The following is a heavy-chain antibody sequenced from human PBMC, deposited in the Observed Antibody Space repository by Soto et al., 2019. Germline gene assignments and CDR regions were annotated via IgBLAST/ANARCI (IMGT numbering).Heavy chain of an antibody. V-gene: IGHV4-4*07. D-gene: IGHD4-17*01. J-gene: IGHJ5*02. CDR3: ARDFPPGAVTTPRRNWFDP. Sequence: SETLSLTCTVSGGSISSYYWSWIRQPAGKGLEWIGRIYTSGSTNYNPSLKSRVTMSVDTSKNQFSLKLSSVTAADTAVYYCARDFPPGAVTTPRRNWFDPWGQGTLVAVSS. CDR2: IYTSGST. CDR1: GGSISSYY.